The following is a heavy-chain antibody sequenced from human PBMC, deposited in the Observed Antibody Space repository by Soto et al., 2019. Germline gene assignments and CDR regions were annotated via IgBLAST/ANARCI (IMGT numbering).Heavy chain of an antibody. CDR3: AAGGGLPRYY. CDR1: GGSISSGGYS. J-gene: IGHJ4*02. V-gene: IGHV4-30-2*01. Sequence: QLQLQESGSGLVKPSQTLSLTCAVSGGSISSGGYSWSWIRQPPGKGLEWIGYIYHSGSTYYNPSPKRRVTTSADRSKNQSSLKLSSVTAADTAVYYCAAGGGLPRYYWGQGTLVTVSS. D-gene: IGHD5-12*01. CDR2: IYHSGST.